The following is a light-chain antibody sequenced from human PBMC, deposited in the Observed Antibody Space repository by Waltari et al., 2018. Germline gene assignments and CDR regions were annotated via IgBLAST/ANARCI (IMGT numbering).Light chain of an antibody. Sequence: QSVLTQPPSASGTPGQRVTISCSGTYSNIGNNVVNWYQQFPGKAPNLLIYRNDQLPSGVPDRFSGSKSGSSASLAISGLQSEDEADYYCAAWDDSLNGHWVFGGGTKVTVL. CDR1: YSNIGNNV. J-gene: IGLJ3*02. V-gene: IGLV1-44*01. CDR2: RND. CDR3: AAWDDSLNGHWV.